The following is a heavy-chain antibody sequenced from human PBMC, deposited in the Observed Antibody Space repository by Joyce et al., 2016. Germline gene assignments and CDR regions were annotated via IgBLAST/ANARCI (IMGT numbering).Heavy chain of an antibody. Sequence: QVQLVESGGGVVQTGRSLRLSCAASGFSFSNSDMHWVRQAPGKGLEWVGVILYDARNIFYADSVKGRFAISRDNSKNRLFLQLNSLRTEDTAVYYCAKGRRHGSQALDFWGLGALVSVSS. CDR2: ILYDARNI. CDR1: GFSFSNSD. D-gene: IGHD5-24*01. CDR3: AKGRRHGSQALDF. J-gene: IGHJ4*02. V-gene: IGHV3-30*18.